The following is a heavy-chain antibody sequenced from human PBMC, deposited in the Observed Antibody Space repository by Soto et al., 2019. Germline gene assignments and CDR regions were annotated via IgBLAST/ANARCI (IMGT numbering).Heavy chain of an antibody. Sequence: EVRLVESVGGLVQPGRSLRLSCAASGFTFEDYAMHWVRQAPGKGLEWVSVISWNSAGTGYADSVKGRFTISRDNAKKSLYLQMNCLRPEDTALYYCAKDLHSDAGIWGQGTMVTVSS. CDR3: AKDLHSDAGI. J-gene: IGHJ3*02. V-gene: IGHV3-9*01. CDR2: ISWNSAGT. D-gene: IGHD2-15*01. CDR1: GFTFEDYA.